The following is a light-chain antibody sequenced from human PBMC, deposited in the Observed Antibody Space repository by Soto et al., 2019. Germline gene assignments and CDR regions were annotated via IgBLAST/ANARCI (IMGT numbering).Light chain of an antibody. Sequence: DIQMTQSPSILSASVGDRVAITCRASQTISTWLAWYQLKPGKAPKLLIFDASSLESGVPSRFGGSGSGTEFTLTISSLQPDDFATYYCQRYNTYSWTFGQGTKV. V-gene: IGKV1-5*01. CDR1: QTISTW. CDR3: QRYNTYSWT. J-gene: IGKJ1*01. CDR2: DAS.